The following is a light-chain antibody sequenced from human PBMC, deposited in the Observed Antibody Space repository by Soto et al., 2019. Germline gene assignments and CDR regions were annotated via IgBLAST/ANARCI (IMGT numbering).Light chain of an antibody. CDR1: EIISNF. J-gene: IGKJ2*01. Sequence: DIQMTQFPSSLSASVGDRVTITCRASEIISNFVNWYHQRPGKAPKLLIYGASNLQTGVPSRFSGVRSGTDFTLSNSSLQPEDLGTYYCQQSYSTQYTFGQGTNLEIK. CDR3: QQSYSTQYT. V-gene: IGKV1-39*01. CDR2: GAS.